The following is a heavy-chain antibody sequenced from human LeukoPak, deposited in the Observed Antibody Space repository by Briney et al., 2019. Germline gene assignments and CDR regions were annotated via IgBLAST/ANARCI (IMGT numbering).Heavy chain of an antibody. CDR3: ARCLLFSSTSCYDY. CDR1: GGSFSGYY. CDR2: INHSGST. V-gene: IGHV4-34*01. Sequence: SETLSLTCAVYGGSFSGYYWSWIRQPPGKGVEWIGEINHSGSTNYNPSLKSRVTISVHTSKNQFSLKLSSVTAADTAVYYCARCLLFSSTSCYDYWGQGTLVTVSS. J-gene: IGHJ4*02. D-gene: IGHD2-2*01.